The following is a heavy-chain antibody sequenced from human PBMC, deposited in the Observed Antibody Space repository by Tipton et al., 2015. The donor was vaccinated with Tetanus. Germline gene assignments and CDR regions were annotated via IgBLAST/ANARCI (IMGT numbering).Heavy chain of an antibody. CDR2: ISTNGYTI. CDR1: GFTFHESY. J-gene: IGHJ6*02. Sequence: SLRLSCAASGFTFHESYMSWIRQAPGKGLEWVSYISTNGYTIHYADAVKGRFTISRDNGQNSLHLQMTSLRAEDTAVYYCAKLDYGDYGRYYYYEMDVWGQGTTVTVSS. V-gene: IGHV3-11*01. D-gene: IGHD4-17*01. CDR3: AKLDYGDYGRYYYYEMDV.